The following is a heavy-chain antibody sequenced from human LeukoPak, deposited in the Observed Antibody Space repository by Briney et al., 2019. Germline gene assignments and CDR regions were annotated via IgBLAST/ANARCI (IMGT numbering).Heavy chain of an antibody. J-gene: IGHJ5*02. Sequence: AETLSLTCAAYGGSFSGYYWSWIRQPPGKGLEWIGEINHSGSTNYNPSPKKRVTISVDTSKNQFSLKLSSGTAADAAVYYCGRFYDSSGRWGIDPWGQGTLVTVSS. CDR3: GRFYDSSGRWGIDP. D-gene: IGHD3-22*01. V-gene: IGHV4-34*01. CDR1: GGSFSGYY. CDR2: INHSGST.